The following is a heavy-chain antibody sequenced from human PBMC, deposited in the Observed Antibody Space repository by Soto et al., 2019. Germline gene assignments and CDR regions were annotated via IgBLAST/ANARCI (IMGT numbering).Heavy chain of an antibody. D-gene: IGHD2-2*01. CDR2: MSHRGIP. CDR3: ARAPYSTNYYYYGIDV. Sequence: SETLSLTCAVSGGSISSDAYSWSWIRQPPGKGLEWVGYMSHRGIPYYNPSLKSRVTISVDRSKNQFSLKLTSVTAADTAVYYCARAPYSTNYYYYGIDVWGQGTTVTVS. V-gene: IGHV4-30-2*01. CDR1: GGSISSDAYS. J-gene: IGHJ6*02.